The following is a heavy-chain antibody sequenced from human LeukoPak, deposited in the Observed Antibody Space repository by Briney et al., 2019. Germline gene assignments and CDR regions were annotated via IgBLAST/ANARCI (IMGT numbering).Heavy chain of an antibody. CDR2: IKEDGSKK. Sequence: GGSLRLSCAASGFTFSRYWMSWVRQAPGKGLEWVANIKEDGSKKNYVDSVKGRFTISRDNAKNSLYLQMNSLRAEDTAVYYCARDGIYYDYVWGSYRTIRPFDYWGQGTLVTVSS. CDR1: GFTFSRYW. CDR3: ARDGIYYDYVWGSYRTIRPFDY. D-gene: IGHD3-16*02. V-gene: IGHV3-7*01. J-gene: IGHJ4*02.